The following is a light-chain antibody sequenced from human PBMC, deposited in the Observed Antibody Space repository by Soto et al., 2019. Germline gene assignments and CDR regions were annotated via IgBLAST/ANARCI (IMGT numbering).Light chain of an antibody. V-gene: IGLV2-14*01. CDR3: SSYTTRSTYV. J-gene: IGLJ1*01. CDR2: EVT. Sequence: QSVLTQPASVSGSPGQSITISCTGTSRDVGRFNFVSWFQQHPGKAPKLLIYEVTKRPSGVSNRFSGSKSGNTASLTISGLQTEDEADYYCSSYTTRSTYVFGTGTKLTVL. CDR1: SRDVGRFNF.